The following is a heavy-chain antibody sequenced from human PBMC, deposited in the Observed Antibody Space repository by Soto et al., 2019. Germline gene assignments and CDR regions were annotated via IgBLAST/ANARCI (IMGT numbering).Heavy chain of an antibody. Sequence: GESLKISCAASGFTFSSYSMNWVRQAPGKGLEWVSSISSSSSYIYYADSVKGRFTISRDNAKNSLYLQMNSLRAEDTAVYYCARVSTAYYYGMDVWGQGTTVTVSS. CDR1: GFTFSSYS. V-gene: IGHV3-21*01. CDR3: ARVSTAYYYGMDV. J-gene: IGHJ6*02. CDR2: ISSSSSYI.